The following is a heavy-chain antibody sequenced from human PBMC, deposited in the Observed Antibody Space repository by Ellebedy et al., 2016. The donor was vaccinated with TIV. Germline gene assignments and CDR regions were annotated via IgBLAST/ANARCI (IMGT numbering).Heavy chain of an antibody. CDR3: ARDQWLGRAYYFDY. CDR2: VKQDGSEE. V-gene: IGHV3-7*01. CDR1: GFTFSNYW. D-gene: IGHD6-19*01. J-gene: IGHJ4*02. Sequence: GESLKISCEASGFTFSNYWMTWVRQAPGKGLEWVANVKQDGSEENYVDSVKGRFSISRDNGKNSIFLQMHSLRDEDTAVYYCARDQWLGRAYYFDYWGQGTLLTVSS.